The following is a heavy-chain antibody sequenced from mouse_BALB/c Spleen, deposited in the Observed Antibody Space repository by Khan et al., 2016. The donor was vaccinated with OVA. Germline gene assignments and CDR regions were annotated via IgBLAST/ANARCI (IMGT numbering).Heavy chain of an antibody. CDR1: GFNIKDTH. J-gene: IGHJ2*01. CDR2: IDPVNDNS. V-gene: IGHV14-3*02. CDR3: APAGTGDYFDY. D-gene: IGHD4-1*01. Sequence: VQLQQSGAELVKPGASVKLSCTASGFNIKDTHMHWVKQRPEQGLEWIGRIDPVNDNSKYDPRFQGKATITADTSSNTAYLHLSSLTSEDTAVYYCAPAGTGDYFDYWGQGTTLTVSS.